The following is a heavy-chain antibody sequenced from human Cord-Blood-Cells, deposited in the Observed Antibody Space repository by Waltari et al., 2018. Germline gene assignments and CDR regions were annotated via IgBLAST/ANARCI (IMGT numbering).Heavy chain of an antibody. V-gene: IGHV4-4*02. Sequence: QVQLQESGPGLVKPSVTLSLTCAVSGGSISSSNWWIGEIYHSGSTNYNPSLKSRVTISVDKSKNQFSLKLSSVTAADTAVYYCARALRWNENWFDPWGQGTLVTVSS. CDR3: ARALRWNENWFDP. J-gene: IGHJ5*02. CDR2: IYHSGST. CDR1: GGSISSSNW. D-gene: IGHD1-1*01.